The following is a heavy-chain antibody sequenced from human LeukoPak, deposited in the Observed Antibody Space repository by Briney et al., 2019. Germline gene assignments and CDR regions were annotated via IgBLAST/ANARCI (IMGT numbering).Heavy chain of an antibody. V-gene: IGHV3-23*01. CDR3: ARFYDYRDNTGGRIDC. J-gene: IGHJ4*02. D-gene: IGHD3-16*01. CDR1: GFTFSGSA. Sequence: HSGGSLRLSCAASGFTFSGSAMSWVRQAPGEGLEWVSLISYSGANSYYTDSVRGRFTISRDNSKDTLFLQMNSLRAEDTAIYYCARFYDYRDNTGGRIDCWGQGILVTVSS. CDR2: ISYSGANS.